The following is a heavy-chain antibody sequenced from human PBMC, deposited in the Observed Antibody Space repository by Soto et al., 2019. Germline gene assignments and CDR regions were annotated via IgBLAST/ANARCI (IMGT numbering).Heavy chain of an antibody. V-gene: IGHV4-31*03. D-gene: IGHD6-13*01. CDR1: GGSISRGYYY. Sequence: PSETLSLSCTVHGGSISRGYYYWSWIRQHPGKGLEWIGYIYYSGTTYYNPSLKSRVTISVDTSKNQFSLKLTSVTVADTAVYYCAISEGYSSNRGLFDLWCQRTLVTGSS. CDR3: AISEGYSSNRGLFDL. J-gene: IGHJ5*02. CDR2: IYYSGTT.